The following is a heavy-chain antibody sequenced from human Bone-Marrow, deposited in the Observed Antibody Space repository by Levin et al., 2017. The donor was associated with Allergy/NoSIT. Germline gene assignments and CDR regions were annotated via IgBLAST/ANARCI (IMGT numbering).Heavy chain of an antibody. CDR3: ARAYMGYMDV. V-gene: IGHV3-33*01. CDR2: IWYDGSNR. J-gene: IGHJ6*03. Sequence: GESLKISCTASGFTFNSYGMHWVRRAPGKGLEWVAIIWYDGSNRDYADSVKGRFTISRDNSKNTLYLQMNSLRVEDTAMYYCARAYMGYMDVWGKGTTVTVSS. D-gene: IGHD1-26*01. CDR1: GFTFNSYG.